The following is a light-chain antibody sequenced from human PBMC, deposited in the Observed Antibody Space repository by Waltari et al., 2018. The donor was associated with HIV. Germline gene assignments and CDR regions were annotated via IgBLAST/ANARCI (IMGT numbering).Light chain of an antibody. CDR3: CSYAGSYTPVV. CDR1: RSDVGGYNF. J-gene: IGLJ2*01. CDR2: DVS. Sequence: QSALTQPRSVSGSPGQSVTISCTGTRSDVGGYNFVSWYQQYPGKVPKLMIYDVSKRPSGVPDRFSGSKSGNTASLTIFGLQADDEADYYCCSYAGSYTPVVFGGGTKLTVL. V-gene: IGLV2-11*01.